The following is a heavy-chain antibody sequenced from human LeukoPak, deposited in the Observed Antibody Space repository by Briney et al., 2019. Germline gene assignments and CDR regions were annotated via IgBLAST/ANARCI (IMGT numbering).Heavy chain of an antibody. CDR1: GFTFSSDA. J-gene: IGHJ4*02. CDR2: ISDSGRRT. D-gene: IGHD3-22*01. CDR3: ARLPTFYYDSSGYHYDY. V-gene: IGHV3-23*01. Sequence: PGGSLRLSCAVSGFTFSSDAMSWVRQAPGKGLEWVSTISDSGRRTYHADSVKGRFTISKDKSKNTLYLQMDNLRAEDTGVYFCARLPTFYYDSSGYHYDYWGQGTLVTVSS.